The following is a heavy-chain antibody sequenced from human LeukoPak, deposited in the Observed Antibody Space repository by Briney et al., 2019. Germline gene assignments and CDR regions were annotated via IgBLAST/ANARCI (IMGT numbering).Heavy chain of an antibody. CDR2: IYTSGST. Sequence: SETLSLTCAVYGGSFSGYYWSWIRQPPGKGLEWIGRIYTSGSTNYNPSLKSRVTMSVDTSKNQFSLKLSSVTAADTAVYYCARVVSSGCLDYWGQGTLVTVSS. CDR3: ARVVSSGCLDY. J-gene: IGHJ4*02. CDR1: GGSFSGYY. D-gene: IGHD6-19*01. V-gene: IGHV4-59*10.